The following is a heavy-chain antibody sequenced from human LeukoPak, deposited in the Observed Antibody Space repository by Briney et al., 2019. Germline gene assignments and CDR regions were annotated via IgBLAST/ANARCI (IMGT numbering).Heavy chain of an antibody. Sequence: GASVKVSCKASGYTFTSYYIHWVRQAPGQGLEWMGVINPSGGGTSYAQKFQGRVTMTRDTSTSTVYMDLRSLRSEDTAVYFCGKDMLSVSSNWLGLWPQGTLVTVSS. J-gene: IGHJ5*02. CDR3: GKDMLSVSSNWLGL. V-gene: IGHV1-46*01. D-gene: IGHD2-8*01. CDR2: INPSGGGT. CDR1: GYTFTSYY.